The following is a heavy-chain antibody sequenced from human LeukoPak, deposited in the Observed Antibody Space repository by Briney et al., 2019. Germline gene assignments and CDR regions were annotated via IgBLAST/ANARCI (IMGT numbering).Heavy chain of an antibody. J-gene: IGHJ4*02. CDR2: INHSGST. D-gene: IGHD5-24*01. CDR3: ARGLVEMATLDY. V-gene: IGHV4-34*01. CDR1: GGSFSGYY. Sequence: SETLSLTCAVYGGSFSGYYWSWIRQPPGKGLEWIGEINHSGSTNYNPSLKSRVAISVDTSKNQFSLKLSSVTAADTAVYYCARGLVEMATLDYWGQGTLVTVSS.